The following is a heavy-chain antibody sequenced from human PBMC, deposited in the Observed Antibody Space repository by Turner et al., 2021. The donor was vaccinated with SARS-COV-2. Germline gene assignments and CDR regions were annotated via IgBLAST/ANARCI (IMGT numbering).Heavy chain of an antibody. V-gene: IGHV3-9*01. CDR2: ITWNSGSI. D-gene: IGHD6-13*01. J-gene: IGHJ1*01. CDR3: AKVPGPRLAWPAARYFHH. CDR1: GFTFDDYA. Sequence: EVQLVESGGGLVQPGRSLRRSCAASGFTFDDYAMHWVRQAPGKGLGWVSGITWNSGSIGYADSVKGRFTISRDNAKNSLYLQMNSLRAEDTALYYCAKVPGPRLAWPAARYFHHWGQGTLVTVSS.